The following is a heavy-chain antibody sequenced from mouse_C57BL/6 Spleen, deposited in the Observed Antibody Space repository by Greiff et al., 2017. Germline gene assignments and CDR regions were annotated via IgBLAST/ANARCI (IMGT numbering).Heavy chain of an antibody. D-gene: IGHD3-2*02. J-gene: IGHJ4*01. CDR2: IDPSDSYT. Sequence: VQLQQPGAELVMPGASVKLSCKASGYTFTSYWMHWVKQRPGQGLEWIGEIDPSDSYTNYNQKFKGNSTLTVDKSSSTAYMQLSSLTSEDSAVYYCARDSSGYDAMDYWGQGTSVTVSS. CDR3: ARDSSGYDAMDY. V-gene: IGHV1-69*01. CDR1: GYTFTSYW.